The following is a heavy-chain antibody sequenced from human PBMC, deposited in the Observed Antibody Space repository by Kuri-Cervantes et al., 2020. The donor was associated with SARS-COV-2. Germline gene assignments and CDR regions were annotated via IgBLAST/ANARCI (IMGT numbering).Heavy chain of an antibody. CDR2: ISNDGKKI. CDR3: AKDRVGVHDF. Sequence: GESLKISCAVSGFNFSRTDMHWVRQAPGKGLEWVAFISNDGKKIKYMASGTGRFTISRDNSQDTLYLQMKSLTNEDTAIYFCAKDRVGVHDFWGQGTLVTVSS. CDR1: GFNFSRTD. J-gene: IGHJ4*02. D-gene: IGHD2-21*01. V-gene: IGHV3-30*18.